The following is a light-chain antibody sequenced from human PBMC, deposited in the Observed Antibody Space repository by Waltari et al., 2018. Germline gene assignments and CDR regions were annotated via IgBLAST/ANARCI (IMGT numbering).Light chain of an antibody. Sequence: DLQMTQSPSSLSAPVGDRFTITCRASQSISSYLNWYQQKPGKAPKLRIYAASSFQSGVPSRFSGSGSGTDFTLTISSLQPEDFATYYCQQSYSTPRTFGQGTKVEIK. J-gene: IGKJ1*01. CDR2: AAS. V-gene: IGKV1-39*01. CDR1: QSISSY. CDR3: QQSYSTPRT.